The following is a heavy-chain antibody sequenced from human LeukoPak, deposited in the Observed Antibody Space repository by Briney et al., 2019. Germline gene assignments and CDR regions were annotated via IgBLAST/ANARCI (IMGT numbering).Heavy chain of an antibody. V-gene: IGHV3-64D*09. Sequence: PGGSLRLSCSASGFTFSGYAMHWVRQAPGKGLEYVSAISSNGGSTHYADSVKGRFTISRDNSKNTLYLQMSSLRTEDTAVYYCVKDHGYSSVWYARGLDYWGLGTLVTVSS. CDR1: GFTFSGYA. CDR3: VKDHGYSSVWYARGLDY. CDR2: ISSNGGST. J-gene: IGHJ4*02. D-gene: IGHD6-19*01.